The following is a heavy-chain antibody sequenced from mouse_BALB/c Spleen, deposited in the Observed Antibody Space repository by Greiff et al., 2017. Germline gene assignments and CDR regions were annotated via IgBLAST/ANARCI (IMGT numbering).Heavy chain of an antibody. Sequence: EVKLMESGGGLVKPGGSLKLSCAASGFTFSSYAMSWVRQTPEKRLEWVASISSGGSTYYPDSVKGRFTISRDNARNILYLQMSSLRSEDTAMYYCARDLGRFAYWGQGTLVTVSA. CDR1: GFTFSSYA. V-gene: IGHV5-6-5*01. J-gene: IGHJ3*01. CDR3: ARDLGRFAY. D-gene: IGHD4-1*01. CDR2: ISSGGST.